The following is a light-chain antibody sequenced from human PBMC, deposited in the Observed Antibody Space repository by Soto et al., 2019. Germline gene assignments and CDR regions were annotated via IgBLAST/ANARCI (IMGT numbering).Light chain of an antibody. CDR1: QGISTY. CDR2: AAS. Sequence: DIQMTQSPSSLSASVGDRVTITCRASQGISTYLNWYHQKPGKAPKLLIYAASSLQSGVPSRFSGSGSGTELTLTISGLQPEDFGAYDCQHHNTYPRTFGQGTKVDIK. CDR3: QHHNTYPRT. J-gene: IGKJ1*01. V-gene: IGKV1-17*01.